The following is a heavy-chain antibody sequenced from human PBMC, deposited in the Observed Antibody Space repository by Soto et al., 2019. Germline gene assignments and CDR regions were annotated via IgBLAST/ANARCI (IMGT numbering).Heavy chain of an antibody. D-gene: IGHD3-3*01. J-gene: IGHJ6*02. CDR2: IYYSGST. CDR1: GGSISSSSYY. CDR3: RGYDFWSGYNGGYYYYGMDV. V-gene: IGHV4-39*01. Sequence: KPSETLSLTCTVSGGSISSSSYYWGWIRQPPGKGLEWIGSIYYSGSTYYNPSLKSRVTISVDTSKNQFSLKLSSVTAADTAVYYCRGYDFWSGYNGGYYYYGMDVWGQGTTVTVSS.